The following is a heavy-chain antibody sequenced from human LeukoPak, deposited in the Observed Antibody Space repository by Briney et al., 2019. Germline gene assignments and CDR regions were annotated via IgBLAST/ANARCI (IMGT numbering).Heavy chain of an antibody. J-gene: IGHJ4*02. CDR1: GFTFSDYY. V-gene: IGHV3-11*01. CDR3: ASQAKYCSGGSCFDY. D-gene: IGHD2-15*01. Sequence: PGGSLRLPCAASGFTFSDYYMSWIRQAPGKGLEWVSYISSSGSTIYYADSVKGRFTISRDNAKNSLYLQMNSLRAEDTAVYYCASQAKYCSGGSCFDYWGQGTLVTVSS. CDR2: ISSSGSTI.